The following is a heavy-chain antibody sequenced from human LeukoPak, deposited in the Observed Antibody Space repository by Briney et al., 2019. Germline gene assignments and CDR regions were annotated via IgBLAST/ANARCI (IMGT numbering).Heavy chain of an antibody. D-gene: IGHD3-10*01. J-gene: IGHJ4*02. Sequence: PSETLSLTCAVYGGSFSGYYWSWICQPPGKGLEWIGEINHSGSTNYNPSLKSRVTISVDTSKNQFSLKLSSVTAADTAVYYCAIDPYGVDSWGQGTLVTVSS. CDR3: AIDPYGVDS. V-gene: IGHV4-34*01. CDR2: INHSGST. CDR1: GGSFSGYY.